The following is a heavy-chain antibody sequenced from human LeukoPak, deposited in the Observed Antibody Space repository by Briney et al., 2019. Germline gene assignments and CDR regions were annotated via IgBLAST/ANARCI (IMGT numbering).Heavy chain of an antibody. J-gene: IGHJ6*03. CDR1: GYTFTDHY. V-gene: IGHV1-2*07. D-gene: IGHD2-15*01. CDR2: INPNSDGI. Sequence: GASVKVSCKASGYTFTDHYMHWVRQAPGQGLEWMGWINPNSDGINNYAHKFQGRVTMTRDTSISTAYMELSRLRSDDTAVYYCARGPGYCSGGSCYSDPYYYYMDVWGKGTTVTISS. CDR3: ARGPGYCSGGSCYSDPYYYYMDV.